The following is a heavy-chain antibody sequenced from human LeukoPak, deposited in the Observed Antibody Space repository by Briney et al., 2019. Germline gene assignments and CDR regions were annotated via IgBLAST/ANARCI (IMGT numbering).Heavy chain of an antibody. CDR1: GFTVSSNY. CDR2: IYSGGST. J-gene: IGHJ5*02. V-gene: IGHV3-66*04. Sequence: RGSLRLSCAASGFTVSSNYMSWVRQAPGKGLEWVSVIYSGGSTYYADSAKGRFTISRDNSKNTLYLQMNSLRAEDTAVYYCARRIVGATNWFDPWGQGTLVTVSS. D-gene: IGHD1-26*01. CDR3: ARRIVGATNWFDP.